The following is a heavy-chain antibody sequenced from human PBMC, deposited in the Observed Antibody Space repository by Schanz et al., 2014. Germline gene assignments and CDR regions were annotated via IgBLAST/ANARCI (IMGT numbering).Heavy chain of an antibody. J-gene: IGHJ6*03. CDR1: GFTFTNYA. CDR3: AKGPYYYYYMDV. CDR2: VSRSTPDI. V-gene: IGHV3-48*01. Sequence: DVQLLESGGGLVQPGGSLRLSCAASGFTFTNYAMSWVRQAPGKGLEWVSYVSRSTPDIYYADSVKGRFTMSRDNAKSSVFLQMTSVRAEDTAVYYCAKGPYYYYYMDVWGNGTTVTVSS.